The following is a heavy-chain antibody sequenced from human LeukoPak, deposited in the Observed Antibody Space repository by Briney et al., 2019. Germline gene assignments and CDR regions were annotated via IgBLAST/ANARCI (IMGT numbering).Heavy chain of an antibody. D-gene: IGHD3-22*01. CDR1: VGSICRYY. CDR3: AREGPDEVPYYYDSSGYYASAFDI. CDR2: IYYSGCT. Sequence: SVTLSLLCSVSVGSICRYYWSWIWQPPGEGVEGIWYIYYSGCTNYNPSLKSRVHLLVDKPKKLFSLKLSSLTDEDPAVVFFAREGPDEVPYYYDSSGYYASAFDIWGQGTMVTVSS. V-gene: IGHV4-59*01. J-gene: IGHJ3*02.